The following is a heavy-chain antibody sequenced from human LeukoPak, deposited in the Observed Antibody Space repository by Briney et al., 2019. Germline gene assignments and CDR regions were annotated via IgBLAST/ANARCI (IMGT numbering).Heavy chain of an antibody. CDR1: GGSFSGYY. V-gene: IGHV4-34*01. CDR3: ARLIPLPNMVATNNWFAP. J-gene: IGHJ5*02. CDR2: INHSGST. D-gene: IGHD5-12*01. Sequence: PSETLSLTCAVYGGSFSGYYWSWIRQPPGKGLEWIGEINHSGSTNYNPSLKSRVTISVDTSKNQFSLKLSPVTAADTAVYYCARLIPLPNMVATNNWFAPWGQGTLVTVSS.